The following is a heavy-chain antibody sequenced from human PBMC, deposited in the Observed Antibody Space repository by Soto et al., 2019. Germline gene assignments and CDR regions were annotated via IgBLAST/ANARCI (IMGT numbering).Heavy chain of an antibody. V-gene: IGHV3-23*01. CDR3: AKGNLHLEWFTHYYYMDV. CDR2: ISGSGGST. CDR1: GFTFSSYA. J-gene: IGHJ6*03. D-gene: IGHD3-3*01. Sequence: GGSLRLSCAASGFTFSSYAMSWVRQAPGKGLEWVSAISGSGGSTYYADSVKGRFTISRDNSKNTLYLQMNSLRAEDTAVYYCAKGNLHLEWFTHYYYMDVWGKGTTVTVSS.